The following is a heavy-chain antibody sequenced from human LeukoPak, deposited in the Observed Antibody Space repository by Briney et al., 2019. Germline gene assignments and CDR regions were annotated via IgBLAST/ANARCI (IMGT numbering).Heavy chain of an antibody. V-gene: IGHV3-7*01. CDR2: IKQDGSKT. CDR3: SRGTSLPEPYPVGAMHY. Sequence: GGSLRLSCAASGFTFSSYWMSWVRQAPGKGLEWVANIKQDGSKTDYADSVKARFTISRDNADNTLYLQMNSLRAEDTALYYCSRGTSLPEPYPVGAMHYWGQGTPVTVSS. D-gene: IGHD1-26*01. CDR1: GFTFSSYW. J-gene: IGHJ4*02.